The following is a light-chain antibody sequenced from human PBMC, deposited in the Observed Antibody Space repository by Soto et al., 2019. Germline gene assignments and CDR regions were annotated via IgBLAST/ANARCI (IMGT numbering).Light chain of an antibody. CDR3: QQYDSLPFT. CDR1: QAVNNW. J-gene: IGKJ3*01. V-gene: IGKV1-12*01. Sequence: DIQMTQSPSSVSASVGDRVTITCRASQAVNNWLAWYQQRLGRAPKLLIYAASSLQSGVPSRFSGTGSGTDFTFTISNVQPEDTATYYCQQYDSLPFTFGPGTKVDIK. CDR2: AAS.